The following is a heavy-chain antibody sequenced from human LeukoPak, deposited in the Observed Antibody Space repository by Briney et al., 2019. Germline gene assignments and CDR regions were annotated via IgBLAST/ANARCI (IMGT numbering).Heavy chain of an antibody. J-gene: IGHJ3*02. CDR3: AREFGGRNAFDI. Sequence: SETLSLTCTVSGGSISSGGYYWSWIRQHPGKGLEWIGYIYYSGSTYYNPSLKSRVTISVDTSKNQFSLKLSSVTAAETAVYYCAREFGGRNAFDIWGQGTMVTVSS. V-gene: IGHV4-31*03. CDR1: GGSISSGGYY. D-gene: IGHD1-26*01. CDR2: IYYSGST.